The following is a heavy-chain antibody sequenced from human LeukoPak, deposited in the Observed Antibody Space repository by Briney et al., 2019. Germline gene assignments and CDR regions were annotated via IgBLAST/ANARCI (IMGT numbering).Heavy chain of an antibody. J-gene: IGHJ5*02. CDR1: GGSISSYY. CDR2: IYYSGST. CDR3: ARDAHTFDP. Sequence: SETLSLTCTASGGSISSYYWSWIRQPPGKGLEWIGYIYYSGSTNYNPSLKSRVTISVDTSKNQFSLKLSSVTAADTAVYYCARDAHTFDPWGQGTLVTVSS. D-gene: IGHD5-18*01. V-gene: IGHV4-59*01.